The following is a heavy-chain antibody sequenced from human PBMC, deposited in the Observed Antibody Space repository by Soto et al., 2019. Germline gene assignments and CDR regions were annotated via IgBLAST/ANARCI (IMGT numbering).Heavy chain of an antibody. CDR3: ARARKGSGSDYYYHYGMDV. CDR2: INHSGST. D-gene: IGHD3-3*01. J-gene: IGHJ6*04. Sequence: SETLSLTCSVYGGSFSDYYWSWVRQPPGKGLEWIGEINHSGSTNYNPSLKSRVTISVHTSKNQFSLKLSSVTAADTAVYYCARARKGSGSDYYYHYGMDVWGKGTTVTVS. CDR1: GGSFSDYY. V-gene: IGHV4-34*01.